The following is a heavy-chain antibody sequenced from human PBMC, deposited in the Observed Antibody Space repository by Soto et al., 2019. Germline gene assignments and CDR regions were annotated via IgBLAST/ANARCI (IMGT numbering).Heavy chain of an antibody. J-gene: IGHJ4*02. CDR1: GYTFTSYG. Sequence: ASVKVSCKASGYTFTSYGISWVRQAPGQGLEWMGWISAYNGNTNYAQKLQGRVTMTTDTSTSTAYMELRSLRSDDTAVYYCARLSHYDYIWGSWYFDYWGQGTLVTVSS. V-gene: IGHV1-18*01. CDR3: ARLSHYDYIWGSWYFDY. CDR2: ISAYNGNT. D-gene: IGHD3-16*01.